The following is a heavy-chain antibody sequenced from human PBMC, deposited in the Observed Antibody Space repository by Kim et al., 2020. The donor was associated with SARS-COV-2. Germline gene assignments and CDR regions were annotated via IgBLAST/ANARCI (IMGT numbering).Heavy chain of an antibody. V-gene: IGHV3-33*01. CDR3: ARGVLGYYGSGSYYGWFDP. CDR1: GFTFSSYG. J-gene: IGHJ5*02. Sequence: GGSLRLSCAASGFTFSSYGMHWVRQAPGKGLEWVAVIWYDGSNKYYADSVKGRFTISRDNSKNTLYLQMNSLRAEDTAVYYCARGVLGYYGSGSYYGWFDPWGQGTLVTVSS. CDR2: IWYDGSNK. D-gene: IGHD3-10*01.